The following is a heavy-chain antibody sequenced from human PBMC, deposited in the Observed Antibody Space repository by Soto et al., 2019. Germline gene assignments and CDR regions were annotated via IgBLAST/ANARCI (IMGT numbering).Heavy chain of an antibody. CDR1: GLTFSSYA. Sequence: GGSLRLSCTASGLTFSSYAMSWVRQAPGKGLEWVSGISGSGGSTYYADSVKGRFTISRDNSKNTLYLQMHSLRAEDTAVYYCAKVPMITFGGVIVKVTFDYWGQGTLVTVSS. J-gene: IGHJ4*02. D-gene: IGHD3-16*02. CDR2: ISGSGGST. CDR3: AKVPMITFGGVIVKVTFDY. V-gene: IGHV3-23*01.